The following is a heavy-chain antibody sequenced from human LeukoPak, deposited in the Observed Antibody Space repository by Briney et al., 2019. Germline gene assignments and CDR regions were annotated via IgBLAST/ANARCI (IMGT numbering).Heavy chain of an antibody. V-gene: IGHV3-48*01. J-gene: IGHJ4*02. CDR2: ISSSSSTI. CDR3: ARDRDRLSDY. CDR1: GFTFSSYS. Sequence: GGSLRLSCAASGFTFSSYSMNWVRQAPGKGLEWVSYISSSSSTIYYADSVKGRFTISRDNAKNSLYLQMNSLRAEDTAVYYCARDRDRLSDYWGQGTLVTVSS.